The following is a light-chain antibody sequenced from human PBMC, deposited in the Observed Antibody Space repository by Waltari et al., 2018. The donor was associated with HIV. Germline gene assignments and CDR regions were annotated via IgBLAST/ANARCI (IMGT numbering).Light chain of an antibody. CDR1: SSNIAKNF. Sequence: QSVLMQPPSVSAAPGQKVTISCSGSSSNIAKNFVSWYQHLPRTARTLIIFDNNKRSSGIPERFSASKSGTSATLDITGLQTGDEADYYCATWDTGLSAGVFGGGTQVTVL. CDR3: ATWDTGLSAGV. V-gene: IGLV1-51*01. J-gene: IGLJ2*01. CDR2: DNN.